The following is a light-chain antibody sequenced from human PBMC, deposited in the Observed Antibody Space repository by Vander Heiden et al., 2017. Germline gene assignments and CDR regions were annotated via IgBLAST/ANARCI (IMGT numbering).Light chain of an antibody. CDR2: EGT. J-gene: IGLJ2*01. CDR1: SSDAGSFNL. Sequence: QSALTQPASVAGSPGQAVTILCTVTSSDAGSFNLVSWYQQYPGKAPKLMIYEGTKRPSGVSNRFSGSKSGNTSSLTISGLQAEDEADYYCCSYAGSSIVVFGGGTKLTVL. CDR3: CSYAGSSIVV. V-gene: IGLV2-23*01.